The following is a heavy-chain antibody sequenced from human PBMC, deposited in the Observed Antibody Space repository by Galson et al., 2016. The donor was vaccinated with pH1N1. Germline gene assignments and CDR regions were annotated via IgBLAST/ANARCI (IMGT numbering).Heavy chain of an antibody. Sequence: SVKVSCKASGYTFTSYAMHWVRQAPGQRLEWMGWINAGNGNTKYSQKFQVRVTITRDTSASTAYMELNSLRSEDTAVYYCARGVTLRDFWSNDYPNGVDVWGQGITVTVSS. CDR3: ARGVTLRDFWSNDYPNGVDV. CDR2: INAGNGNT. V-gene: IGHV1-3*01. D-gene: IGHD3-3*01. J-gene: IGHJ6*02. CDR1: GYTFTSYA.